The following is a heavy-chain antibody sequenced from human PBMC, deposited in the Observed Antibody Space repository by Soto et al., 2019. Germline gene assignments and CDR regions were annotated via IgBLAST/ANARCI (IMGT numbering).Heavy chain of an antibody. Sequence: QVQLVQSGAEVKKPGSSVKVSCKASGGTFSRFAFSWVRQAPGQGLEWVGGFIPLFGTPNYAQKFQGRVTISADESTSTAYMELSSLRSEDTAMYFCARGRYASGNYYFDYWGQGTLVTVSS. CDR1: GGTFSRFA. CDR2: FIPLFGTP. CDR3: ARGRYASGNYYFDY. V-gene: IGHV1-69*12. J-gene: IGHJ4*02. D-gene: IGHD3-10*01.